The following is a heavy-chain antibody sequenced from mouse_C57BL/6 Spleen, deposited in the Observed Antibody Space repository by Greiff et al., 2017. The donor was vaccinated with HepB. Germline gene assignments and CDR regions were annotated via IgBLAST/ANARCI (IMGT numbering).Heavy chain of an antibody. CDR3: ARVYAMDY. Sequence: PLHQPFASLFPPGASFPLSCKAPGSPPTSYCLPWVKQRPGQALDWIGEIDPSDSYTNYNQKFKGKATLTVDTSSSTAYMQLSSLTSEDSAVYYCARVYAMDYWGQGTSVTVSS. V-gene: IGHV1-50*01. CDR1: GSPPTSYC. J-gene: IGHJ4*01. CDR2: IDPSDSYT.